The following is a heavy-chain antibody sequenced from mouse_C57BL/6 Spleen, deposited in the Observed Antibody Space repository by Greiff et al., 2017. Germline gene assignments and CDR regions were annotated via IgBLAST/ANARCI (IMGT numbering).Heavy chain of an antibody. Sequence: QVQLQQPGAELVKPGASVKMSCKASGYTFTSYWITWVKQRPGQGLEWIGDIYPGSGSTNYNEKFKSKATLTVDTSSSTAYMQLSSLTSEDSAVYSCARSILITTGAMDYWGQGTSVTVSS. CDR1: GYTFTSYW. J-gene: IGHJ4*01. CDR3: ARSILITTGAMDY. V-gene: IGHV1-55*01. CDR2: IYPGSGST. D-gene: IGHD2-4*01.